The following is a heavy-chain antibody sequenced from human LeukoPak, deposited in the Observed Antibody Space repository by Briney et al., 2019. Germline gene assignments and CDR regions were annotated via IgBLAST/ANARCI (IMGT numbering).Heavy chain of an antibody. D-gene: IGHD6-13*01. CDR2: ISGSGGIT. CDR1: GFTFINYA. CDR3: APDLRGSAWSLDD. Sequence: AGGSLRLSCAAYGFTFINYAMGSVRQAPGKGLQWVSLISGSGGITYYVDSVKGRFTISRDNSKNTVHLQMSSLRAEDTAIYYCAPDLRGSAWSLDDWGQGTLVTVSS. J-gene: IGHJ4*02. V-gene: IGHV3-23*01.